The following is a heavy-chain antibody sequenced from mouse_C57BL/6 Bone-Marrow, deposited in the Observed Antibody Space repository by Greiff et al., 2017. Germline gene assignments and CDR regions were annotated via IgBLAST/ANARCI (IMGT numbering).Heavy chain of an antibody. D-gene: IGHD1-1*01. V-gene: IGHV1-56*01. Sequence: QVQLQQSGPELVRPGASVKISCQAPGYTFTSHWLQWVSQRPGQGLEWIGEIFPGSGSTYYNEKFKGKATLTVDTSSSTAYMQLSSLTSEDSAVYFCAREWASSSFDYWGQGTTLTVSS. CDR3: AREWASSSFDY. J-gene: IGHJ2*01. CDR2: IFPGSGST. CDR1: GYTFTSHW.